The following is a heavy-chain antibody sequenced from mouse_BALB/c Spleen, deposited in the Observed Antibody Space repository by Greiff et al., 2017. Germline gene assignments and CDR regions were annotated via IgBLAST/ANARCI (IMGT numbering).Heavy chain of an antibody. CDR1: GYAFSSYW. CDR3: ARVPAYYGNHWFAY. Sequence: VQLQQSGAELVRPGSSVKISCKASGYAFSSYWMNWVKQRPGQGLEWIGQIYPGDGDTNYNGKFKGKATLTADKSSSTAYMQLSSLTSEDSAVYFCARVPAYYGNHWFAYWGQGTLVTVSA. V-gene: IGHV1-80*01. J-gene: IGHJ3*01. CDR2: IYPGDGDT. D-gene: IGHD2-10*01.